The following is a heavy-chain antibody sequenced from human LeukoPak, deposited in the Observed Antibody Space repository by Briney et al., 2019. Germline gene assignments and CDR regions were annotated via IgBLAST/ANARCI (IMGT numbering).Heavy chain of an antibody. V-gene: IGHV1-2*02. Sequence: ASVKVSCKASGYTFTGYYMHWVRQAPGQGLEWMGWINPNSGGTNYAQKFQGRVTMTRDTSISTAYMELSRLRSDDTAVYYCARVKHDYLHVNYMDVWGKGTTVTISS. CDR2: INPNSGGT. CDR3: ARVKHDYLHVNYMDV. CDR1: GYTFTGYY. D-gene: IGHD4-11*01. J-gene: IGHJ6*03.